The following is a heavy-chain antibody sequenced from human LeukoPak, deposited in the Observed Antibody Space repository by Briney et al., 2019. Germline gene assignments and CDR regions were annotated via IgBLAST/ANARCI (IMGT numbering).Heavy chain of an antibody. CDR3: ARDHSIVATIAPYFDY. Sequence: GESLKISCKGSGYSFTSYWIGWVRQMPGKGLEWMGIIYPGDSDTRYSPSFQGQVTISADKSISTAYLQWSSLKASDTAMYYCARDHSIVATIAPYFDYWGQGTLVTVSS. D-gene: IGHD5-12*01. CDR1: GYSFTSYW. V-gene: IGHV5-51*01. CDR2: IYPGDSDT. J-gene: IGHJ4*02.